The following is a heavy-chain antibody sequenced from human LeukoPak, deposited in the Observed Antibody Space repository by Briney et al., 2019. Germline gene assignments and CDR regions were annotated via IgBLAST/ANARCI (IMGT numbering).Heavy chain of an antibody. D-gene: IGHD5-12*01. CDR1: GFTFSSYS. Sequence: PGGSLRLSCAASGFTFSSYSMNWVRQAPGKGLEWVSYISSSSSTIYYADSVKGRFTISRDNAKNSLYLQMNSLRAEDTAVYYCARERGMAIIDYWGQGTLVTVSS. CDR3: ARERGMAIIDY. V-gene: IGHV3-48*01. CDR2: ISSSSSTI. J-gene: IGHJ4*02.